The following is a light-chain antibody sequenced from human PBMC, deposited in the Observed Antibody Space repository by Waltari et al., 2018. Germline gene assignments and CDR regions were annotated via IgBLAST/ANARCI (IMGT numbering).Light chain of an antibody. V-gene: IGLV1-47*01. CDR1: SSHIGRTY. Sequence: QSVLTQPPSASGTPGQRVTISCSGSSSHIGRTYVYWYPQPPGTAPNLLIYRTNQRPSGVPDRFSGSKSGTSASLAISGLRSEDEADYYCAAWDDSLSGPGVFGGGTKLTVL. CDR3: AAWDDSLSGPGV. CDR2: RTN. J-gene: IGLJ3*02.